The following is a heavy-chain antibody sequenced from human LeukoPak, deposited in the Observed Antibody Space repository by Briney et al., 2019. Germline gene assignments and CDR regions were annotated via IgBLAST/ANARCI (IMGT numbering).Heavy chain of an antibody. V-gene: IGHV4-34*01. CDR3: AREPGFWSGYWLGQCDAFDI. J-gene: IGHJ3*02. D-gene: IGHD3-3*01. CDR1: SGSFSGYY. CDR2: INHSVGT. Sequence: PSETLSLTCSVYSGSFSGYYWSWIRQPPGKGLEWIGEINHSVGTNYNPSLKSRVTMSLDTSKNQFSLQLNSVTPEDTAVYYCAREPGFWSGYWLGQCDAFDIWGQGTMVTVSS.